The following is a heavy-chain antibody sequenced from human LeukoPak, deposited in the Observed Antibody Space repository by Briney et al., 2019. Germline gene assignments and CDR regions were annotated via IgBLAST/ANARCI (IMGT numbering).Heavy chain of an antibody. CDR2: INHIGST. CDR1: GGSFSGYY. Sequence: SETLSLTCAVYGGSFSGYYWSWIRQPPGKGLEWIGEINHIGSTNYNASLKSRVTISVDTSKNQFSLKLSSVTAADTAVYYCARGGTIFGVVIIHGNWFDPWGQGTLVTVSS. CDR3: ARGGTIFGVVIIHGNWFDP. D-gene: IGHD3-3*01. J-gene: IGHJ5*02. V-gene: IGHV4-34*01.